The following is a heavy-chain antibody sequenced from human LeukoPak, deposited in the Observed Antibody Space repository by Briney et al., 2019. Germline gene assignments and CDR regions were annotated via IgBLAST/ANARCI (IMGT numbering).Heavy chain of an antibody. D-gene: IGHD2-2*01. CDR3: ARDRSSSWHGYYYYMDV. CDR2: IYHSGST. V-gene: IGHV4-4*02. CDR1: GGSISSSNW. J-gene: IGHJ6*03. Sequence: PSETLSLTCAVSGGSISSSNWWSWVRQPPGKGLEWIGEIYHSGSTNYNPSLKSRVTISVDKSKNQFSLKLSSVTAADTAVYYCARDRSSSWHGYYYYMDVWGKGTTVTVSS.